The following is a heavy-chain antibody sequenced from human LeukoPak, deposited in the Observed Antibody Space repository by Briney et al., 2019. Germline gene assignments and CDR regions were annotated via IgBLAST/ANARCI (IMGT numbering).Heavy chain of an antibody. D-gene: IGHD6-19*01. J-gene: IGHJ4*02. Sequence: GGSLRLSCAASGFTFSSYAMSCVPQAPRKGVEWVSDISGSGGSTYYADSVKGRFTISRDNSKNTLYLQMNSLRAEDTAVYYCAKDRGWYEYYFDYWGQGTLVTVSS. CDR3: AKDRGWYEYYFDY. V-gene: IGHV3-23*01. CDR1: GFTFSSYA. CDR2: ISGSGGST.